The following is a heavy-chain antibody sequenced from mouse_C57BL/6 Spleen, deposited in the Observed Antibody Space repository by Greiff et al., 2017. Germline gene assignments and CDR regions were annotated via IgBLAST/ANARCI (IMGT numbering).Heavy chain of an antibody. V-gene: IGHV10-3*01. Sequence: EVQRVESGGGLVQPKGSLKLSCAASGFTFNPYAMHWVRQAPGKGLEWVARIRSKSSNDATYYADSVKNRFTISRDDSQSMLYLQMNSLKTEDTAMYYCVRERTGFDYWGQGTTLTVSS. J-gene: IGHJ2*01. CDR2: IRSKSSNDAT. CDR1: GFTFNPYA. CDR3: VRERTGFDY.